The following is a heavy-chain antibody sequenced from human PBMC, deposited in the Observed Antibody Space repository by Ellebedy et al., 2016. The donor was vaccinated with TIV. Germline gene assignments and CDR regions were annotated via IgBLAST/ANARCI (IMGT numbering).Heavy chain of an antibody. CDR1: GGSISSYY. CDR2: IYYSGST. CDR3: ARGVGGTENWLDP. V-gene: IGHV4-59*01. Sequence: SETLSLXCTVSGGSISSYYWSWMRQPPGKGLEWIAYIYYSGSTNYNPSLKSRVTISIETSKNQVSLQLSSVTAADTAVYYCARGVGGTENWLDPWGQGTLVTVSS. D-gene: IGHD6-19*01. J-gene: IGHJ5*02.